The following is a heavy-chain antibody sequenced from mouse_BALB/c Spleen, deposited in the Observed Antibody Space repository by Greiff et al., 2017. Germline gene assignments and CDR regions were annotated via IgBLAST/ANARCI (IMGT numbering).Heavy chain of an antibody. J-gene: IGHJ1*01. CDR3: ARAPYGSRGDWYFDV. Sequence: VMLVESGPGLVAPSQSLSITCTVSGFSLTSYGVHWVRQPPGKGLEWLGVIWAGGSTNYNSALMSRLSISKDNSKSQVFLKMNSLQTDDTAMYYCARAPYGSRGDWYFDVWGAGTTVTVSS. CDR1: GFSLTSYG. CDR2: IWAGGST. D-gene: IGHD1-1*01. V-gene: IGHV2-9*02.